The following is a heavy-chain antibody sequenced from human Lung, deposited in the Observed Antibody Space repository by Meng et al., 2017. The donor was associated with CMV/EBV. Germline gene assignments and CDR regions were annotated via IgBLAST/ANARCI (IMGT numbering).Heavy chain of an antibody. CDR3: GRGRKPDY. V-gene: IGHV4-34*01. J-gene: IGHJ4*02. CDR2: INHGGNT. CDR1: GGFFTGYD. Sequence: TLSLTCGFYGGFFTGYDWTWIRQFPGKGLEWIGHINHGGNTNYSPSLKRRLTLSIDTSKNQFSLRLSSVTATDTAIYYCGRGRKPDYWGQGTLVTVSS.